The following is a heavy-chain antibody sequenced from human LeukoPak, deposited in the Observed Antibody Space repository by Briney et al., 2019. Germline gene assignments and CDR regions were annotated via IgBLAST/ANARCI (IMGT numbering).Heavy chain of an antibody. CDR3: ARGRWGQLWFSY. V-gene: IGHV1-69*06. D-gene: IGHD5-18*01. J-gene: IGHJ4*02. CDR1: GYTFTSHF. Sequence: GASVKVSCKASGYTFTSHFMHWVRQAPGQGLEWMGGIIPIFGTANYAQKFQGRVTITADKSTSTAYMELSSLRSEDTAVYYCARGRWGQLWFSYWGQGTLVTVSS. CDR2: IIPIFGTA.